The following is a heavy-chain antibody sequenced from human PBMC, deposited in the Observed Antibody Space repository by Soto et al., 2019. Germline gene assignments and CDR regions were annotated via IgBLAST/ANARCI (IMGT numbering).Heavy chain of an antibody. CDR2: IIPIYGTA. Sequence: QVQLVQSGAEVKKPGSSVKFSCKASGGTFSSFTISWVRQAPGQGLEWMGGIIPIYGTANYAQKFQGRVTITADASTRTAYMELSSLRSEDTAVYYCAKDRRAEWESYYYDAMDVWGQGTTVTVSS. V-gene: IGHV1-69*01. CDR3: AKDRRAEWESYYYDAMDV. J-gene: IGHJ6*02. D-gene: IGHD1-26*01. CDR1: GGTFSSFT.